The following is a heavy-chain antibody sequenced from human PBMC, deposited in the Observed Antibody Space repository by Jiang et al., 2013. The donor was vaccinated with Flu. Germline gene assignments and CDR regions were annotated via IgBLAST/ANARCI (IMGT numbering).Heavy chain of an antibody. CDR2: INHSGST. J-gene: IGHJ5*02. D-gene: IGHD4-23*01. CDR1: GGSFSGYY. V-gene: IGHV4-34*01. CDR3: ARVYLTTVVTLGFDP. Sequence: LLKPSETLSLTCAVYGGSFSGYYWSWIRQPPGKGLEWIGEINHSGSTNYNPSLKSRVTISVDTSKNQFSLKLSSVTAADTAVYYCARVYLTTVVTLGFDPWGQGTLVTVSS.